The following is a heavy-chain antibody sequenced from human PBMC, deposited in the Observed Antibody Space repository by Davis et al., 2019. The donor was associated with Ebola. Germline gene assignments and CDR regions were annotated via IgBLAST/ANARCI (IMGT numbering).Heavy chain of an antibody. Sequence: GESLKISCAASGFTFSSYSMNWVRQAPGKGLEWVSYISSSSSTIYYADSVKGRFTISRDNAKNSLYLQMNSLRDEDTAVYYCASEPTIMITFGGPDYWGQGTLVTVSS. CDR1: GFTFSSYS. J-gene: IGHJ4*02. D-gene: IGHD3-16*01. CDR2: ISSSSSTI. CDR3: ASEPTIMITFGGPDY. V-gene: IGHV3-48*02.